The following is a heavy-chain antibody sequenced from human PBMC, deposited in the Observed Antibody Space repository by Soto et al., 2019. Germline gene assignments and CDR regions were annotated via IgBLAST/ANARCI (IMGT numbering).Heavy chain of an antibody. Sequence: ASVKVSCKASGYVFSSSFVHWVLQAPGQGLEWMAMINPTVGSTSYAHNFQGRIAVTRDTSTATVYLDLSSLRSADTAIYYCAREVNTVIMPGDTEDYSGLDVWGQGTTVTVSS. CDR2: INPTVGST. CDR3: AREVNTVIMPGDTEDYSGLDV. V-gene: IGHV1-46*01. J-gene: IGHJ6*02. D-gene: IGHD2-21*02. CDR1: GYVFSSSF.